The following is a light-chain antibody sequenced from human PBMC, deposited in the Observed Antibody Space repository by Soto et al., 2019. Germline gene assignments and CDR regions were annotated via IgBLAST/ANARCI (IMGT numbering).Light chain of an antibody. CDR2: AVS. CDR3: CSYAGSYKGV. CDR1: SSDVGGYNY. J-gene: IGLJ1*01. Sequence: QSALTQPRSVSGSPGQSVTISCTGTSSDVGGYNYVSWYQQHPGKAPKLMIYAVSTRPSGVPDRFSGSKSGNTASLTISGLQAEDEADYYCCSYAGSYKGVFGTGTKLTVL. V-gene: IGLV2-11*01.